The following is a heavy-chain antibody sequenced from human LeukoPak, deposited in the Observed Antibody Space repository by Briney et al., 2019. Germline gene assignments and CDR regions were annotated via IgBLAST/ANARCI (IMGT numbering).Heavy chain of an antibody. D-gene: IGHD1-26*01. V-gene: IGHV4-30-4*08. CDR3: ARDRYSGSLHDFDY. J-gene: IGHJ4*02. CDR2: IYYSGST. CDR1: GGSISSGDYY. Sequence: TSQTLSLTCTLSGGSISSGDYYWSWIRQPPGKGLEWIGYIYYSGSTYYNPSLKSRVTISVDTSKNQFSLKLSSVTAADTAVYYCARDRYSGSLHDFDYWGQGTLVTVSS.